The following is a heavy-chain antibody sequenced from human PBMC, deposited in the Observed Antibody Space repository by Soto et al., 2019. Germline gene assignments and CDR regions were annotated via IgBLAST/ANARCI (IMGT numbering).Heavy chain of an antibody. Sequence: QVQLVQSGAEMKKPGSSVKVSCKVSGDSFSSYAISWVRQAPGEGLEWVGGIIPIFETAHYAQNFQGRVTITAVESTTTTYLEVTRLRPQDTAVFYCAASDSSSWQHDYWGQGTRITVSS. CDR3: AASDSSSWQHDY. J-gene: IGHJ4*02. D-gene: IGHD6-13*01. CDR1: GDSFSSYA. CDR2: IIPIFETA. V-gene: IGHV1-69*01.